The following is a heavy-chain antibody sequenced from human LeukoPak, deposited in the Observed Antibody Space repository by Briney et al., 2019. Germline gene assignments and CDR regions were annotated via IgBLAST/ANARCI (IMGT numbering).Heavy chain of an antibody. D-gene: IGHD6-19*01. CDR3: ARAPYSSGWYYYYYYMDV. V-gene: IGHV4-59*11. J-gene: IGHJ6*03. CDR2: IYYSGSN. CDR1: GGSISSHY. Sequence: SETLSLTCTVSGGSISSHYWSWIRQPPAKGLEWIGYIYYSGSNNYHPSLKSRVTISVYTSKNQFSLKLSSVTAADTAVYYCARAPYSSGWYYYYYYMDVWGKGTTVTVSS.